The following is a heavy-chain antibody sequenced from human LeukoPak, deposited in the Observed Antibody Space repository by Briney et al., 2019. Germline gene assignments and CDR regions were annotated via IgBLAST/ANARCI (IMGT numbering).Heavy chain of an antibody. CDR1: GFTFSSYG. V-gene: IGHV3-33*01. J-gene: IGHJ5*02. D-gene: IGHD3-10*01. CDR2: IWYDGSNK. CDR3: AREITMVRGADWFDP. Sequence: GGSLRLSGAASGFTFSSYGMHWVRQAPGKGLEWVAVIWYDGSNKYYADSVKGRFTISRDNSKNTLYLQMNSLRAEDTAVYYCAREITMVRGADWFDPWGQGTLVTVSS.